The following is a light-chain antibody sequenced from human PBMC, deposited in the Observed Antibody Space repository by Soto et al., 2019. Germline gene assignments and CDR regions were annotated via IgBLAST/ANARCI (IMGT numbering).Light chain of an antibody. CDR1: QSVSSY. Sequence: EIVLTQSPATLSLSPGERATLSCRASQSVSSYLAWYQQKPGQAPRRLIYDASNRATGIPARFSGSGSGTDFTLTISSLGPEDFAVYYCQQRSNWPPRTFGGGTKVEIK. CDR2: DAS. J-gene: IGKJ4*01. V-gene: IGKV3-11*01. CDR3: QQRSNWPPRT.